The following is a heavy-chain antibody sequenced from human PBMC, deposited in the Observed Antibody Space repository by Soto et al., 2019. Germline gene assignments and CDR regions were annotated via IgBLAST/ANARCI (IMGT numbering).Heavy chain of an antibody. D-gene: IGHD3-10*01. J-gene: IGHJ4*02. CDR3: AKDHREWFGELYVVEFDY. CDR1: GFTFSSYA. CDR2: ISGSGGST. V-gene: IGHV3-23*01. Sequence: GGSLRLSCAASGFTFSSYAMSWVRQAPGKGLEWVSAISGSGGSTYYADSVKGRFTISRDNSKNTLYLQMNSLRAEDTAVYYCAKDHREWFGELYVVEFDYWGQGTLVTVSS.